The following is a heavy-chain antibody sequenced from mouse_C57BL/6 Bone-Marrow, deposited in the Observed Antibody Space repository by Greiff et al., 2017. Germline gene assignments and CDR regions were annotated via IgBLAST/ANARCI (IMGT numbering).Heavy chain of an antibody. D-gene: IGHD2-2*01. V-gene: IGHV1-22*01. CDR2: INPNNGGM. CDR1: GYTFTDYN. J-gene: IGHJ4*01. Sequence: EVQLQQSGPELVKPGASVKMSCKASGYTFTDYNMHWVKQSHGKSLEWIGYINPNNGGMSYNQKFKGKATLTVNKSSSTAYMELRSLTSEDSAVYYCANDLLWLRRYYYAMDYWGQGTSVTVSS. CDR3: ANDLLWLRRYYYAMDY.